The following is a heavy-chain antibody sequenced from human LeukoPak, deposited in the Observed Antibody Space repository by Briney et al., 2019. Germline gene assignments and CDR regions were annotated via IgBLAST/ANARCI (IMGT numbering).Heavy chain of an antibody. Sequence: GASVKVSCKASGYTFTGYYMHWVRQAPGQGLEWMGWINPNSGYTDYAQKFQGRVTMTRNTSISTAYMELSSLRSEDTAVYFCARGRLRVPRRFDPWGQGTLVTVSS. CDR1: GYTFTGYY. D-gene: IGHD3-16*01. V-gene: IGHV1-2*02. J-gene: IGHJ5*02. CDR2: INPNSGYT. CDR3: ARGRLRVPRRFDP.